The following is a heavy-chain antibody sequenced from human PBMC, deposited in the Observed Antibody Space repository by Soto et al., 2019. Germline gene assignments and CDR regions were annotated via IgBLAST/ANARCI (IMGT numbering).Heavy chain of an antibody. CDR2: IGTADDT. D-gene: IGHD2-2*01. Sequence: GGSLRLSCEGSGFTFSGIDMHWVRQPTGKGLEWVSTIGTADDTYYAVSVKGRFTISRDRAKNSLSLEMNSLSAGDTAVYYCAREDSIIIPAVSDFWGQGTLVTVSS. V-gene: IGHV3-13*01. CDR3: AREDSIIIPAVSDF. CDR1: GFTFSGID. J-gene: IGHJ4*02.